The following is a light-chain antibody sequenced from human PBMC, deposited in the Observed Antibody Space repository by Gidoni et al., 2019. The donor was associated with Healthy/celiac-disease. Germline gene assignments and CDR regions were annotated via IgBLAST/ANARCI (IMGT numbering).Light chain of an antibody. V-gene: IGKV1-39*01. Sequence: DIQMTQSPSSLSAFVGDRVTITCRASQSISSYLNWYQQKPWKAPKLLIYSASSLQSGVPSRFSGSGSGTAFTLTISSLQPEDFATYYCQQSYSTHWTFXQXTKVEIK. CDR1: QSISSY. J-gene: IGKJ1*01. CDR2: SAS. CDR3: QQSYSTHWT.